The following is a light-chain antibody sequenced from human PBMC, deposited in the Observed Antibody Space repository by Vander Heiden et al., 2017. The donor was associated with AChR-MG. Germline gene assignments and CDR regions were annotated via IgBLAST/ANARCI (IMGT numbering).Light chain of an antibody. V-gene: IGKV3-20*01. CDR2: GAS. J-gene: IGKJ1*01. CDR3: QQYSGSTRT. CDR1: QSAGNNH. Sequence: EIVLTQSPGTLSLSAGERATLSCRASQSAGNNHLAWYQQKPGQAPRLLILGASGRATGIPDRFSGSGSGTDFTLTISGLEPEDFAVYYCQQYSGSTRTFGQGTKVEIK.